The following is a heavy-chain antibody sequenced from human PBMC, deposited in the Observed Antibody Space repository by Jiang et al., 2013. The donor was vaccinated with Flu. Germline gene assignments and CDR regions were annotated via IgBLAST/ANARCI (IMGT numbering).Heavy chain of an antibody. Sequence: QLLESGGGLVQPGGSLRPSCAASGFTFSSYWMSWVRQAPGKGLEWVANIKQDGSEKYYVDSVKGRFTISRDNAKNSLYLQMNSLRAEDTAVYYCARSSGMTTVVTTNYYYYGMDVWGQGTTVTVSS. CDR1: GFTFSSYW. CDR3: ARSSGMTTVVTTNYYYYGMDV. V-gene: IGHV3-7*01. D-gene: IGHD4-23*01. CDR2: IKQDGSEK. J-gene: IGHJ6*02.